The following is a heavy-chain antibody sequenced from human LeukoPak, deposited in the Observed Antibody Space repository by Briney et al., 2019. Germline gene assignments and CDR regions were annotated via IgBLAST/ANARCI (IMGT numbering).Heavy chain of an antibody. CDR3: ARADSNYDYVWGSYRLFDY. D-gene: IGHD3-16*02. Sequence: SETLSLTCTVSGGSISSYYWSWIRQPPGKGLEWIGYIYYGGSTNYNPSLKSRVTISVDTSKNQFSLKLSSVTAADAAVYYCARADSNYDYVWGSYRLFDYWGQGTLVTVSS. CDR1: GGSISSYY. V-gene: IGHV4-59*01. J-gene: IGHJ4*02. CDR2: IYYGGST.